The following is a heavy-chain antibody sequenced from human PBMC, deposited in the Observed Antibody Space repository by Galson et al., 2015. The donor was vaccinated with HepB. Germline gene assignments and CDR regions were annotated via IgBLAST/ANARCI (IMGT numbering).Heavy chain of an antibody. CDR1: GFTFSSYG. CDR2: IWYDGSNK. V-gene: IGHV3-33*06. J-gene: IGHJ6*02. D-gene: IGHD5-12*01. Sequence: SLRLSCAASGFTFSSYGMHWVRQAPGKGLEWVAVIWYDGSNKYYADSVKGRFTISRDNSKNTLYLQMNSLRAEDTAVYYCAKEGRVATTLYGYYYYGMDVWGQGTTVTVSS. CDR3: AKEGRVATTLYGYYYYGMDV.